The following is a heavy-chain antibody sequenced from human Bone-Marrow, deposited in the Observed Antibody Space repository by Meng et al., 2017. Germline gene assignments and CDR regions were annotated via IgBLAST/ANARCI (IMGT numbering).Heavy chain of an antibody. J-gene: IGHJ4*02. Sequence: QVQLVQSGAVVKKPGGSVKGSCKASGYTFTSNDIKWVRQATGQGLEWMGWMNTNSGNTGYAQKFQGRVTMTRNTSISTAYMELSSLRSEDTAVYYCARSRGDYWGQGTLVTVSS. CDR2: MNTNSGNT. CDR1: GYTFTSND. V-gene: IGHV1-8*01. D-gene: IGHD3-10*01. CDR3: ARSRGDY.